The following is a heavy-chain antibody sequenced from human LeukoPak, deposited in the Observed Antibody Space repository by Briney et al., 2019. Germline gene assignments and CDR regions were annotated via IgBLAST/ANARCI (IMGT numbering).Heavy chain of an antibody. CDR1: GFSFSSYA. Sequence: GGSLRLSCAASGFSFSSYAMSWVRQAPEKGLEWVSSISSSSSYIYYADSVKGRFTISRDNAKNSLYLQMNSLRAEATAVYYCARVGVSSGSIDYWGQGTLVTVSS. D-gene: IGHD3-22*01. J-gene: IGHJ4*02. CDR3: ARVGVSSGSIDY. CDR2: ISSSSSYI. V-gene: IGHV3-21*01.